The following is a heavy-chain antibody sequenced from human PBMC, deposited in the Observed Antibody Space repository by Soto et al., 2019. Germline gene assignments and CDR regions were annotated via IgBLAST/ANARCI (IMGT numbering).Heavy chain of an antibody. J-gene: IGHJ5*02. CDR3: ATSRILLWFGELSEFDL. V-gene: IGHV1-24*01. CDR1: GYTLTELS. Sequence: ASVKVSCKVSGYTLTELSMHWVRQAPGKGLEWMGGFDPEDGETIYAQKFQGRVTMTEDTSTDTAYMELSSLRSEDTAVYYCATSRILLWFGELSEFDLWGQGTLVTVSS. D-gene: IGHD3-10*01. CDR2: FDPEDGET.